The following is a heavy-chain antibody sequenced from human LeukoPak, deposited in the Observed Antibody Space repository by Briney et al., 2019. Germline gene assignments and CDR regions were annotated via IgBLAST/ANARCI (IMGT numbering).Heavy chain of an antibody. CDR3: ARVAAAYNTFSYHVMDV. CDR1: GFDFSINA. D-gene: IGHD2/OR15-2a*01. Sequence: PGGSLRLSCAASGFDFSINAMHWVRQAPGKGLEWVSLISYDGSKKYYADSVKGRFTISRDNSKLTLHLQMNSLRPEDAAVYYCARVAAAYNTFSYHVMDVWGQGTTVIVSS. J-gene: IGHJ6*02. CDR2: ISYDGSKK. V-gene: IGHV3-30-3*01.